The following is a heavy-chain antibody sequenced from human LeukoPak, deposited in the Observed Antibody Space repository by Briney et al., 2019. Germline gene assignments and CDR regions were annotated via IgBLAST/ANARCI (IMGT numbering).Heavy chain of an antibody. Sequence: ASVKVSCKASGSRFIGYYMHWLRPAPGQGLEWMGWINPNSGGTNYAQKFQGRVTMTRDTSISTAYMELSRLRSDDTAVYYCARNTIWTGYYAFDFWGQGTGVTVSS. CDR3: ARNTIWTGYYAFDF. D-gene: IGHD3/OR15-3a*01. CDR1: GSRFIGYY. CDR2: INPNSGGT. V-gene: IGHV1-2*02. J-gene: IGHJ3*01.